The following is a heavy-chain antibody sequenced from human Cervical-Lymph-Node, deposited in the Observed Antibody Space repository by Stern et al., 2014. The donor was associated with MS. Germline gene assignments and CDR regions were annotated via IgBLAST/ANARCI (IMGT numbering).Heavy chain of an antibody. J-gene: IGHJ4*02. CDR2: IKGDGSVI. V-gene: IGHV3-74*01. CDR1: GFDFSTYW. Sequence: EVQLEESGGGLVQPGGSLRLSCEGSGFDFSTYWMHWVRQVPGKGLVWVARIKGDGSVIDYADSVKGRFTISKDNAKQTLYLQLNSLRADDTALYYCAREGVLYSENFDYWGQGTLVTVSS. CDR3: AREGVLYSENFDY. D-gene: IGHD2-8*02.